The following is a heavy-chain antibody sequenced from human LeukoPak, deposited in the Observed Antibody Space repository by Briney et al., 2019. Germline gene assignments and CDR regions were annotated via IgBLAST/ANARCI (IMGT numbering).Heavy chain of an antibody. Sequence: SQTLSLTCAISGDSVSSNSAAWNWIRQSPSRGLEWLGRTYYRSKWYNDYAVSVKSRITINPDTSKNQFSLQLNSVTPEDTAVYYCARDWTAQWFGEGLYYGMDVWGQGTTVTVSS. J-gene: IGHJ6*02. D-gene: IGHD3-10*01. CDR1: GDSVSSNSAA. CDR2: TYYRSKWYN. V-gene: IGHV6-1*01. CDR3: ARDWTAQWFGEGLYYGMDV.